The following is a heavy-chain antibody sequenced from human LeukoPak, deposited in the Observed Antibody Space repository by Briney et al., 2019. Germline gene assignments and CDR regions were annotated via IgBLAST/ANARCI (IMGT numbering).Heavy chain of an antibody. V-gene: IGHV1-2*02. CDR3: AKDSGQWLVRHDPFDL. D-gene: IGHD6-19*01. CDR1: GYSFTGYY. J-gene: IGHJ3*01. Sequence: GASVKVSCKASGYSFTGYYIHWVRQAAGQGLEWMGWINPDTGVTKFAQEFQGRVTMTRDTSISTAYMELIRLRPDDTAMYYCAKDSGQWLVRHDPFDLWGRGTMVTVSS. CDR2: INPDTGVT.